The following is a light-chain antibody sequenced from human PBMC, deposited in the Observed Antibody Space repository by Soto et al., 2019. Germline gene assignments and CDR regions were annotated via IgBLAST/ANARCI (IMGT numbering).Light chain of an antibody. CDR1: QSVRSN. CDR3: QQYGSSPA. CDR2: GAS. J-gene: IGKJ1*01. Sequence: EIVMTQSPATLSVSPGERATLSCRASQSVRSNLAWYQQKPGQAPRLLIYGASTRATGIPDRFSGSGSGTDFTLTISRLEPEDFAVYYCQQYGSSPAFGQGTKVDIK. V-gene: IGKV3-20*01.